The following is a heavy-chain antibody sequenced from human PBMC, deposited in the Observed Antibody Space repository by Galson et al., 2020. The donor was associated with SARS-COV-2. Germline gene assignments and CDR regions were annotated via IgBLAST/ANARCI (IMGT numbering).Heavy chain of an antibody. Sequence: TGGSLRLSCVVSGFTFSSYGFHWVRQGPGKGLEWVAVIWYDGSKKYYGDSVKGRFTISRDDSTNTLFLQMNSLRAEDTAVYYCARDPATVTTYFDYWGQGTLVTGSS. CDR1: GFTFSSYG. V-gene: IGHV3-33*02. CDR3: ARDPATVTTYFDY. D-gene: IGHD4-17*01. CDR2: IWYDGSKK. J-gene: IGHJ4*02.